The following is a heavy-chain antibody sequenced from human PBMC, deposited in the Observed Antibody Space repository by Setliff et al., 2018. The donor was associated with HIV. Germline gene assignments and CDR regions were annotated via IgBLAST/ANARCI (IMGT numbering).Heavy chain of an antibody. CDR1: GGTFSRHT. CDR2: IIPIFGTA. CDR3: ATELFIVVAGHTPTFDY. V-gene: IGHV1-69*13. J-gene: IGHJ4*02. D-gene: IGHD6-19*01. Sequence: GASVKVSCKSSGGTFSRHTISWVRQVPGQGLEWMGGIIPIFGTANYAQNFQGRVSITADASTSTAYMELSSLTSEDTAVYYCATELFIVVAGHTPTFDYWGQGTLVTVSS.